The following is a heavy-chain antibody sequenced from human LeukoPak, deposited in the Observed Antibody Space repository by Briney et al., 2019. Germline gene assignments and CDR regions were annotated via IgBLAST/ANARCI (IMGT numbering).Heavy chain of an antibody. Sequence: PGRSLRLSCAASGFTFSSYGMHWVRQAPGKGLEWVAVISYDGSNKYYADSVKGRFTISRDNSKNTLYLQMNSLRAEDTAVYYCAKSSGNFDYWGQGTLVTVSS. CDR2: ISYDGSNK. CDR1: GFTFSSYG. D-gene: IGHD3-22*01. V-gene: IGHV3-30*18. CDR3: AKSSGNFDY. J-gene: IGHJ4*02.